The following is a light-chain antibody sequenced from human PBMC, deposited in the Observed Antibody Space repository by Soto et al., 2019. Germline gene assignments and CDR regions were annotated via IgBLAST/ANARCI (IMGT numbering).Light chain of an antibody. CDR2: SNN. CDR1: SSNIGSNT. Sequence: QSVLTQPPSASGTPGQRVTISCSGSSSNIGSNTVNWYQQLPGTAPKLLIYSNNQRPSGVPDRCSGSKSGTSASLAISGLQSDDEADYYCAAWDDSLNGPVFGGGTKLTVL. CDR3: AAWDDSLNGPV. J-gene: IGLJ3*02. V-gene: IGLV1-44*01.